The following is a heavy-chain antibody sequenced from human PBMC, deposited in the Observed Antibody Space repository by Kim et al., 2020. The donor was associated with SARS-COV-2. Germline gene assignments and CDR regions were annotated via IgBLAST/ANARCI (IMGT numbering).Heavy chain of an antibody. CDR3: ARRGVRGVIIKGPHWFDP. Sequence: SETLSLTCTVSGGSISSYYWSWIRQPPGKGLEWIGYIYYSGSTNYNPSLKSRVTISVDTSKNQFSLKLSSVTAADTAVYYCARRGVRGVIIKGPHWFDPWGQGTLVTVSS. V-gene: IGHV4-59*08. CDR2: IYYSGST. CDR1: GGSISSYY. J-gene: IGHJ5*02. D-gene: IGHD3-10*01.